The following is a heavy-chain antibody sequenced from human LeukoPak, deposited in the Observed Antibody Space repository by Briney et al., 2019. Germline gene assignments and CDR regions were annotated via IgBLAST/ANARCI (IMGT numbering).Heavy chain of an antibody. Sequence: GRSLRLSCAASGFTFSSYGMHWVRQAPGKGLEWVAVIWYDGSNKYYADSVKGRFTISRDNSKNTLYLQVNSLRAEDTAVYYCARGAYQLLRGYSYGHFDYWGQGTLVTVSS. J-gene: IGHJ4*02. D-gene: IGHD5-18*01. CDR3: ARGAYQLLRGYSYGHFDY. CDR1: GFTFSSYG. V-gene: IGHV3-33*01. CDR2: IWYDGSNK.